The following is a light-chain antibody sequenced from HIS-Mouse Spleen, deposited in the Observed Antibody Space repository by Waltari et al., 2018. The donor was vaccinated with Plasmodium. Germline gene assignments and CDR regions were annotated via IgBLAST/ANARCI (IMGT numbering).Light chain of an antibody. V-gene: IGLV2-14*03. CDR2: DVS. J-gene: IGLJ2*01. CDR3: SSYTSSSTVV. Sequence: QSALTQPASVSGSPGQSITLSCTGTRRDVGGYNYVSWYQQHPGKAPKLMIYDVSNRPSGVSNRFSGSKSGNTASLTISGLQAEDEADYYCSSYTSSSTVVFGGGTKLTVL. CDR1: RRDVGGYNY.